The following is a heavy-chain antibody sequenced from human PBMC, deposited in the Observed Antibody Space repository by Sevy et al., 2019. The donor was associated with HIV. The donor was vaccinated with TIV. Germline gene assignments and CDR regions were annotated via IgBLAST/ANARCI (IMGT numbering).Heavy chain of an antibody. Sequence: ASVKVSGKASGYTFSDNYMHWVRQAPGQGLEWVGRINPRTGDTKYAQKFQGRVTVTRDTSISTAYMELSRLTSDDTAIYYCAKDKLLDAFDIWGQGTRVTVSS. V-gene: IGHV1-2*06. J-gene: IGHJ3*02. D-gene: IGHD2-15*01. CDR1: GYTFSDNY. CDR2: INPRTGDT. CDR3: AKDKLLDAFDI.